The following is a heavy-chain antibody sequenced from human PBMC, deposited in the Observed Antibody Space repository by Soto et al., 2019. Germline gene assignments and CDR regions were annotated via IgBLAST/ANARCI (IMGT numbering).Heavy chain of an antibody. CDR3: ARGDIVVVVAAAGFMLDP. D-gene: IGHD2-15*01. CDR1: GFTFSSYS. V-gene: IGHV3-21*01. J-gene: IGHJ5*02. Sequence: GGSLRLSCAASGFTFSSYSMNWVRQAPGKGLEWVSSISSSSSYIYYADSVKGRFTISRDNAKNSLYLQMNSLRAEDTAVYYCARGDIVVVVAAAGFMLDPWGQGTLVTVSS. CDR2: ISSSSSYI.